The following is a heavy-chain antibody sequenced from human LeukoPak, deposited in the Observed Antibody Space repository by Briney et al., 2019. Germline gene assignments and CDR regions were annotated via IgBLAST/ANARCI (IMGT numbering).Heavy chain of an antibody. CDR3: ARRGFCTSTSCYVFDH. J-gene: IGHJ4*02. Sequence: SETLSLTCTASGGSISSYYWSWIRQSPGKGLEYIGHIYYSGSTNYSPSLKSRVTISVDTSKSQSSLSLSSVTAADTAVYYCARRGFCTSTSCYVFDHWGQGTLVTVSS. CDR1: GGSISSYY. CDR2: IYYSGST. V-gene: IGHV4-59*08. D-gene: IGHD2-2*01.